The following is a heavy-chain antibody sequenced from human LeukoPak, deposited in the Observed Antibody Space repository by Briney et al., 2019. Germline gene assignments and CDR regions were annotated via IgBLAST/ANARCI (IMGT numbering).Heavy chain of an antibody. CDR1: GYDFINYG. V-gene: IGHV1-18*01. CDR3: AKVLNIVVVPTATKPFDY. CDR2: RSIYNGNT. Sequence: DSVKVSCKPSGYDFINYGISWVRQAPGQGLEWMGWRSIYNGNTDYKLQGRVTMTTDTSTSTAYMELRSLRSDDTAVYYCAKVLNIVVVPTATKPFDYWGQGTLVTVSS. J-gene: IGHJ4*02. D-gene: IGHD2-2*01.